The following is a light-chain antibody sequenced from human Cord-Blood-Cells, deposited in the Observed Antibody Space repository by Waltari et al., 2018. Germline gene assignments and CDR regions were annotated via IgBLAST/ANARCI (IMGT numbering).Light chain of an antibody. V-gene: IGKV1-33*01. CDR2: DAS. J-gene: IGKJ3*01. CDR1: QDISSY. CDR3: QQYDNLPPVVT. Sequence: DIQMTQSPSSLSASVGDRVTITCQASQDISSYLNWYQQKPGKAPKLLIYDASNLETGVPSRFSGSGSGTDFTFTISSLQPEDIATYYCQQYDNLPPVVTFGPGTKVDIK.